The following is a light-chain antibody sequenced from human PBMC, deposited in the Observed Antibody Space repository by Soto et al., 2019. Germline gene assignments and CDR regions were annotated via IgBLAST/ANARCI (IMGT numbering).Light chain of an antibody. J-gene: IGKJ4*01. CDR1: QSVGSN. CDR3: QQYNNWPPLN. V-gene: IGKV3-15*01. Sequence: EIVMTQSPDTLSVSPGERATLTCRASQSVGSNLAWYQQKPGQAPRLLIHGASTRVTGIPVRFSGSGSGTEFTLTISSLQSEDFAVYYCQQYNNWPPLNFGGGTKVDIK. CDR2: GAS.